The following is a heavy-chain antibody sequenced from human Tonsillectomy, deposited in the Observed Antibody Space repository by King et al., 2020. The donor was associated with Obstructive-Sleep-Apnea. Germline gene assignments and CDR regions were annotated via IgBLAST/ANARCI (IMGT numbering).Heavy chain of an antibody. CDR2: IYTSGST. CDR3: ARGYCSGGSCVSYNWFDP. V-gene: IGHV4-4*07. D-gene: IGHD2-15*01. J-gene: IGHJ5*02. CDR1: GGSISSYC. Sequence: QLQESGPGLVKPSETLSFTCTVSGGSISSYCWSWIRQPAGRGLEWIGRIYTSGSTNYNPSLKSLVTMSVDTSKNQFSLKLSSVTAADTAVYYCARGYCSGGSCVSYNWFDPWGQGTLVTVSS.